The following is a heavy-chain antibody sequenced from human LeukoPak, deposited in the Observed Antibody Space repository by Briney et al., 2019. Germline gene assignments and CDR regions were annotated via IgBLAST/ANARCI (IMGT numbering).Heavy chain of an antibody. J-gene: IGHJ3*02. CDR3: ARANYYDSSGYSRGAFDI. Sequence: PSQTLSLTCTVSGGSISSGSYYWSWIRQPAGKGLEWIGRIYTSGSTNYNPSLKSRVTISVDTSKNQFSLKLSSVTAADTAVYYCARANYYDSSGYSRGAFDIWGQGTMVIVSS. CDR2: IYTSGST. D-gene: IGHD3-22*01. CDR1: GGSISSGSYY. V-gene: IGHV4-61*02.